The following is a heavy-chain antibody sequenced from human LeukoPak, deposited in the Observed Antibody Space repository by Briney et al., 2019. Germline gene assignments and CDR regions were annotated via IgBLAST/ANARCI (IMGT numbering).Heavy chain of an antibody. CDR3: ARGPGGTGSLFXY. CDR2: MNPNSGDT. Sequence: ASVKVSCKASGYTFTSYDINWVRQATGQGLEWMGWMNPNSGDTGYVQKFQGRVTMTRSTSISTAYMELSSLRSEDTAVYYCARGPGGTGSLFXYWGQGTPVTVSS. CDR1: GYTFTSYD. J-gene: IGHJ4*02. D-gene: IGHD7-27*01. V-gene: IGHV1-8*01.